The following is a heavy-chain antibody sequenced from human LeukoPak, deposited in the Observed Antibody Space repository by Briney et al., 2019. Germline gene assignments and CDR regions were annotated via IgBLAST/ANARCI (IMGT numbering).Heavy chain of an antibody. D-gene: IGHD3-22*01. CDR3: ARDSYYDSSGYYETYYFDY. CDR2: IKHDGSET. Sequence: GGSLGLSCAASGFAFSHYWMTWVRQAPGKGLEWVANIKHDGSETYYVDSVKGRFIISRDNAKNSLYLQMNSLRAEDTAVYYCARDSYYDSSGYYETYYFDYWGQGTLVTVSS. CDR1: GFAFSHYW. J-gene: IGHJ4*02. V-gene: IGHV3-7*01.